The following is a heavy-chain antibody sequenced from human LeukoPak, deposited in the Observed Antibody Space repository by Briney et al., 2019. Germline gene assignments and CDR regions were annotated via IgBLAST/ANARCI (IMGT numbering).Heavy chain of an antibody. CDR3: ARLTNFYGSGWVFDP. Sequence: SETLSLTCTVSGGSISSYYWSWIRQPPGKGLEWIGYIYYSGSTNYNPSLKSRVTISVDTSKNQFSLMLSSVTAADTAVYYCARLTNFYGSGWVFDPWGQGTLVTVSS. J-gene: IGHJ5*02. V-gene: IGHV4-59*08. CDR2: IYYSGST. CDR1: GGSISSYY. D-gene: IGHD3-10*01.